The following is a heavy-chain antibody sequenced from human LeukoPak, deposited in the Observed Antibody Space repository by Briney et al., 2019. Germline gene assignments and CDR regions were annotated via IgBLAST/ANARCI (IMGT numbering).Heavy chain of an antibody. CDR1: GFTFNNYG. D-gene: IGHD5-24*01. CDR3: ARESPREGYIH. J-gene: IGHJ4*02. V-gene: IGHV3-30*02. Sequence: PGGSLTLSCAASGFTFNNYGMHWVRQAPGKGLEWVSFIRYDGGNKYYADSVKGRFTVSRDNSKNTLYLQMNILRIEDTAVYYCARESPREGYIHRGQGTLVTVSS. CDR2: IRYDGGNK.